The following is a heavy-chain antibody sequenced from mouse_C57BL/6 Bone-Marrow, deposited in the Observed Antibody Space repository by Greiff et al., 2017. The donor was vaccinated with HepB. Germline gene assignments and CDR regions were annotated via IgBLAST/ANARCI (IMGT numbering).Heavy chain of an antibody. D-gene: IGHD4-1*01. V-gene: IGHV5-16*01. J-gene: IGHJ2*01. CDR3: ARENWDYFDY. CDR2: INYDGSST. Sequence: EVQRVESEGGLVQPGSSMKLSCTASGFTFSDYYMAWVRQVPEKGLEWVANINYDGSSTYYLDSLKSRFIISRDNAKNILYLQMSSLKSEDTATYYCARENWDYFDYWGQGTTLTVSS. CDR1: GFTFSDYY.